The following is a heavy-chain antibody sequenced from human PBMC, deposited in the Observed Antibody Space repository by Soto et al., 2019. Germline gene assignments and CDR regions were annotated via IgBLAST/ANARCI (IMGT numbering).Heavy chain of an antibody. CDR1: GVTFISYG. J-gene: IGHJ4*02. D-gene: IGHD4-17*01. CDR2: IWYDGSNK. CDR3: ARGSDYGDYFDY. V-gene: IGHV3-33*01. Sequence: GGFLRLSCAASGVTFISYGMHWVRQAPGKGLEWVAVIWYDGSNKYYADSVKGRFTISRDNSKNTLYLQMNSLRAEDAAVYYCARGSDYGDYFDYWGQGTLVTVSS.